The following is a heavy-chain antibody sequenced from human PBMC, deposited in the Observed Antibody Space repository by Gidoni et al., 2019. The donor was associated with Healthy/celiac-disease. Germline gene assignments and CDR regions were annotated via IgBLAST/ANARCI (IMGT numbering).Heavy chain of an antibody. V-gene: IGHV4-59*02. J-gene: IGHJ4*02. Sequence: QVQLQESGPGLVKPSDTLSLICTVSGGSVRSDYWSWIRQPPGEGLEWIAFIHDSGSANYNPSLESRATITLDTSKNQFSLRLNSVTAADTAVYYCARGGVSSKYFDLWGQGTLVTVSS. D-gene: IGHD6-13*01. CDR2: IHDSGSA. CDR3: ARGGVSSKYFDL. CDR1: GGSVRSDY.